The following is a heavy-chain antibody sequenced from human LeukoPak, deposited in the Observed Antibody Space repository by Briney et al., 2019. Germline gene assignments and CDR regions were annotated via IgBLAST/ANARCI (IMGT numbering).Heavy chain of an antibody. V-gene: IGHV3-30*02. CDR2: IRYDGSNK. J-gene: IGHJ4*02. CDR3: AKSRGYSYGYPFDY. Sequence: GGSLRLSCAASGFTFSSYGMHWVRQAPGEGLEWVAFIRYDGSNKYYADSVKGRFTISRDNSKNTLYLQMNSLRAEDTAVYYCAKSRGYSYGYPFDYWGQGTLVTVSS. D-gene: IGHD5-18*01. CDR1: GFTFSSYG.